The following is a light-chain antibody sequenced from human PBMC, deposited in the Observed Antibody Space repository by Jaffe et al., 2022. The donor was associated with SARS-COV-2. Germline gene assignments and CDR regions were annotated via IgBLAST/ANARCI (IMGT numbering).Light chain of an antibody. CDR3: SSYTSSNTYV. CDR2: YVS. Sequence: QSALTQPASVSGSPGQSITISCTGTSSDVGGYKYVSWYQQYPGKAPKLMIYYVSNRPSGVSNRFSGSKSGNTASLTISGLQADDEADYYCSSYTSSNTYVFGTGTKVTVL. J-gene: IGLJ1*01. CDR1: SSDVGGYKY. V-gene: IGLV2-14*01.